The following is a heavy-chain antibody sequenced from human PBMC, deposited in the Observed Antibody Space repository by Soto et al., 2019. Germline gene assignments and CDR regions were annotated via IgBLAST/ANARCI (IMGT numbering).Heavy chain of an antibody. D-gene: IGHD3-22*01. J-gene: IGHJ3*02. Sequence: EVQLLESGGGLVQPGGSLRLSCAASGFTFSSYAMSWVRQAPGKGLEWVSAISGSGGSTYYADSVKGRFTISRDNSKNTLYLQMNSLRAEDTAVYYCAKDMWNYYDSSGYQVGAFDIWGQVTMVTVSS. CDR1: GFTFSSYA. CDR2: ISGSGGST. CDR3: AKDMWNYYDSSGYQVGAFDI. V-gene: IGHV3-23*01.